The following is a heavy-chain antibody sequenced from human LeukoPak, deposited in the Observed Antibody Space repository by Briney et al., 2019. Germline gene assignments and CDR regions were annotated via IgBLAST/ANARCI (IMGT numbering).Heavy chain of an antibody. Sequence: GGSLRLSCAAAGFTFSSNVMNWVRQAPGKGLEWVSVIYSGGNTYYADSVRGGFTISRDNSKNTLYLQLNSLRAEDTAVYYCPKRIPTSWAIDTWGQGKMVTASS. J-gene: IGHJ3*02. V-gene: IGHV3-66*01. CDR1: GFTFSSNV. CDR2: IYSGGNT. CDR3: PKRIPTSWAIDT. D-gene: IGHD2-2*02.